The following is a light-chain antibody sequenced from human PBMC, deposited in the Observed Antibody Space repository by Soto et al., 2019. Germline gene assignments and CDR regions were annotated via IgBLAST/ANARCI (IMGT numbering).Light chain of an antibody. V-gene: IGKV1-39*01. CDR2: ATS. CDR3: QQSYITPPTT. Sequence: DIQLTQSPSSLSASVGDRVTITCRASQSISSYLNWYQQRPGKAPNLLIYATSSLRTGVPSRFRGSRSGADFTLTISNLQPEDFATYYCQQSYITPPTTFGQGTRLEIK. J-gene: IGKJ5*01. CDR1: QSISSY.